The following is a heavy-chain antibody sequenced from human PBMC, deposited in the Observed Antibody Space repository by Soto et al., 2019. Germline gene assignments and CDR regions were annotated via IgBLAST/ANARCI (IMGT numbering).Heavy chain of an antibody. CDR3: ARIAVTGRGDFDY. D-gene: IGHD6-19*01. CDR2: IYWDGGRT. Sequence: EVQLAESGGGVVRPGGSLRLSCAASGFTFDDFGMSWVRQVPGKGLEWVSGIYWDGGRTGYSDSVRGRFTISRDNAKNSMFLQMNILRVEDSALYYCARIAVTGRGDFDYWGQGTLVTVSS. V-gene: IGHV3-20*04. J-gene: IGHJ4*02. CDR1: GFTFDDFG.